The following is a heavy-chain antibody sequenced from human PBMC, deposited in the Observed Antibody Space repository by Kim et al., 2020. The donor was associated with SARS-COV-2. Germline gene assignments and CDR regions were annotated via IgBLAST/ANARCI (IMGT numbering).Heavy chain of an antibody. CDR2: IDPSDSYT. CDR1: GYSFTSYW. J-gene: IGHJ6*02. V-gene: IGHV5-10-1*01. CDR3: ASPVTTYPFSWGMDV. D-gene: IGHD4-4*01. Sequence: GESLKISCKGSGYSFTSYWISWVRQMPGKGLEWMGRIDPSDSYTNYSPSFQGHVTISADKSISTAYLQWSSLKASDTAMYYCASPVTTYPFSWGMDVWGQGTTVTVSS.